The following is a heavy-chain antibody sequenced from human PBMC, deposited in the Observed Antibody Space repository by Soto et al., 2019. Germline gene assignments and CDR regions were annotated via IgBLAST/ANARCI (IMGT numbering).Heavy chain of an antibody. CDR2: ISAYNGNT. CDR3: ARAAAGDYYYYYGMDV. V-gene: IGHV1-18*01. J-gene: IGHJ6*02. Sequence: QVQLVQSGAEVKKPGASVKVSCKASGYTFTSYGISWVRQAPGQGLEWMGWISAYNGNTNYAQKLQGRVTMTTDTSTSTDYMELRSLRSDDTAVYYCARAAAGDYYYYYGMDVWGQGTTVTVSS. CDR1: GYTFTSYG. D-gene: IGHD3-10*01.